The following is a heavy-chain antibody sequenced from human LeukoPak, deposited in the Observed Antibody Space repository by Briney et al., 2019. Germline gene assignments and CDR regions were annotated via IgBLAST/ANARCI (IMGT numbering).Heavy chain of an antibody. CDR2: IKSKTDGGTT. CDR3: TTVLSHGYYYMDV. D-gene: IGHD5-18*01. V-gene: IGHV3-15*01. CDR1: GFTFSNAW. J-gene: IGHJ6*03. Sequence: SGGSLRLSCAASGFTFSNAWMSWVRQAPGKGLEWVGRIKSKTDGGTTDYAAPVKGRFTISRDDSKNTLYLQMNSLKTEDTAVYYCTTVLSHGYYYMDVWGKGTTVTVFS.